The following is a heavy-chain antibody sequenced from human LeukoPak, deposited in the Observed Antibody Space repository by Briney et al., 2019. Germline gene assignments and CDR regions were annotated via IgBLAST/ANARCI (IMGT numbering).Heavy chain of an antibody. V-gene: IGHV3-33*01. CDR1: GFTFSSYG. CDR2: IWYDGSNK. CDR3: ARERGYCAIDY. J-gene: IGHJ4*02. D-gene: IGHD3-22*01. Sequence: PGGSLRLSCAASGFTFSSYGMHWVRQAPGKGLEWVAVIWYDGSNKYYADSVKGRFTISRDNSKNTLYLQMNSLRAEDTAVYYCARERGYCAIDYWGQGTLVTVSS.